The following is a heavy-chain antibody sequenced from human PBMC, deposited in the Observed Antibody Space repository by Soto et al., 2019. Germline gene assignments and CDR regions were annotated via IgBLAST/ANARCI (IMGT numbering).Heavy chain of an antibody. CDR2: IYHSGST. V-gene: IGHV4-38-2*01. CDR1: GYSISSGYY. J-gene: IGHJ4*02. Sequence: SETLSLTCAVSGYSISSGYYWGWIRQPPGKGLEWIGSIYHSGSTYYNPSLKSRVTISVDTSKNQFSLKLSSVTAADTAVYYCARGGDMITFGGVTIRPKYYFDYWGQGTLVTVSS. D-gene: IGHD3-16*01. CDR3: ARGGDMITFGGVTIRPKYYFDY.